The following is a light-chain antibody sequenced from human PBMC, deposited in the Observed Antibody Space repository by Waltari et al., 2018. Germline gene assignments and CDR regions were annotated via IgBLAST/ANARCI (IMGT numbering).Light chain of an antibody. CDR1: SSNIGNNY. V-gene: IGLV1-51*02. Sequence: QSVLTQPPSVSAAPGQKVTISCSGSSSNIGNNYVSWYQQLPGTAPKLLIYENDKRPSGIPDRFSGSKFGTSATLGITGLQTGDEADYYCGTWDSSLSPHVVFGGGTKLTVL. J-gene: IGLJ2*01. CDR3: GTWDSSLSPHVV. CDR2: END.